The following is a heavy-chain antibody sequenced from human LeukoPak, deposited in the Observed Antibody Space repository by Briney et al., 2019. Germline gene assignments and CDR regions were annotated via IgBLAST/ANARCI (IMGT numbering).Heavy chain of an antibody. V-gene: IGHV1-8*01. CDR3: ASGLKVRFLEPGY. D-gene: IGHD3-3*01. CDR1: GYTFTGYD. Sequence: ASVKVSCKASGYTFTGYDINWVRQATGQGLEWMGWMNPNSGNTGYAQKFQGRVTMTRNTSISTAYMELSSLRSEDTAVYYCASGLKVRFLEPGYWGQGTLVTVSS. J-gene: IGHJ4*02. CDR2: MNPNSGNT.